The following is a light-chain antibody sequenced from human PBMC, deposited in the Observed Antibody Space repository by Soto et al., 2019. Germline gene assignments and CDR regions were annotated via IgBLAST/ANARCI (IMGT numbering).Light chain of an antibody. CDR3: QQYGSSGT. Sequence: EIVLAQSPGTLSSSTGESATLSCRASQSVSSSFLAWYQQKAGQAPRLLIYGASNRATGIPDRFSGSGSGTDFTLTISRLEPEEFAVYYCQQYGSSGTFGQGTKVDIK. CDR2: GAS. J-gene: IGKJ1*01. CDR1: QSVSSSF. V-gene: IGKV3-20*01.